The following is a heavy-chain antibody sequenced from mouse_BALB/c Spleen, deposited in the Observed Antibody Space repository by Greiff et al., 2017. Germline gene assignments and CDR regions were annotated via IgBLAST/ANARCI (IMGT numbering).Heavy chain of an antibody. J-gene: IGHJ3*01. V-gene: IGHV1S137*01. CDR2: ISTYYGDT. D-gene: IGHD1-1*01. Sequence: QVQLQQSGAELVRPGVSVKISCKGSGYTFTDYAMHWVKQSHAKSLEWIGVISTYYGDTSYNQKFKGKAKLTAVTSTSTAYMELSSLTNEDSAVYYCTRRSSDYYGIAYWGQGTLVTVSA. CDR1: GYTFTDYA. CDR3: TRRSSDYYGIAY.